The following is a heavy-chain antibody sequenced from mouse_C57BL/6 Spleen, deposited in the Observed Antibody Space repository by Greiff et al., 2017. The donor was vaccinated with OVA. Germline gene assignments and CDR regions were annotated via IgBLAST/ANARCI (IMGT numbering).Heavy chain of an antibody. CDR2: ILPGSGST. Sequence: HLHQSGSELMKPGASVKLSCKATGYTFTGYWIEWVKQRPGHGLEWIGEILPGSGSTNYNEKFKGKATFTADTSSNTAYMQLSSLTTEDSAIYYCARGGTTVVAPLAYWGQGTLVTVSA. CDR3: ARGGTTVVAPLAY. CDR1: GYTFTGYW. J-gene: IGHJ3*01. D-gene: IGHD1-1*01. V-gene: IGHV1-9*01.